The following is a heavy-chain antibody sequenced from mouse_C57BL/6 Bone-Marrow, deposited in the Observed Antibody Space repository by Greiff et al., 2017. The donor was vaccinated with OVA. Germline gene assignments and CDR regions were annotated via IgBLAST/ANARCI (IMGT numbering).Heavy chain of an antibody. CDR1: GYTFTSYG. CDR2: IYPRSGNT. CDR3: ARSTLTGYYAMDY. V-gene: IGHV1-81*01. Sequence: QVQLQQSGAELARPGASVKLSCKASGYTFTSYGISWVKQSHGQGLEWIGEIYPRSGNTYYNQKFKGKATLTAEKSSSTAYRELRSLTSEGSSVYFSARSTLTGYYAMDYWGQGTSVTVSS. J-gene: IGHJ4*01. D-gene: IGHD4-1*01.